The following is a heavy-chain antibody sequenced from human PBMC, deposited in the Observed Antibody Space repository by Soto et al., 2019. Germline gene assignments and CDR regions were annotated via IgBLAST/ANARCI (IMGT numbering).Heavy chain of an antibody. CDR2: IYLSGGNT. J-gene: IGHJ4*02. CDR3: AKEGAE. V-gene: IGHV1-46*01. Sequence: QVQLVQSGAEVKNPGASVKISCTASGYNFINNYIYWVRQAPGQGLEYMGLIYLSGGNTNYAQKFQDRVTMTRDTSTYTVYLELTSLRFDDTAMYYCAKEGAEWGQGTLVTVSS. CDR1: GYNFINNY.